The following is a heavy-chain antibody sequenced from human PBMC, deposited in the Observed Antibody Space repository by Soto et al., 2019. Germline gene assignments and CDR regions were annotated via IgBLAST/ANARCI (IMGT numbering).Heavy chain of an antibody. D-gene: IGHD2-21*02. Sequence: EVQLVESGGGLVQPGGSLRLSCAASGFTVSSNYMSWVRRAPGKGLEWVSVIYSGGITYYADSVKGRFTISRHNSKNTLYLQMNSLRAEDTAVYYCARVRDSGGDCPNWFDPWRQGTLVTVSS. V-gene: IGHV3-53*04. CDR1: GFTVSSNY. CDR3: ARVRDSGGDCPNWFDP. J-gene: IGHJ5*02. CDR2: IYSGGIT.